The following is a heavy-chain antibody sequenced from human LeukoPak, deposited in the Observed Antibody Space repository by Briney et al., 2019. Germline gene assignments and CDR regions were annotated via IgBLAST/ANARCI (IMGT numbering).Heavy chain of an antibody. CDR2: IRSKAYGGTT. CDR3: TRDTPYYYDSSGYYDY. D-gene: IGHD3-22*01. J-gene: IGHJ4*02. V-gene: IGHV3-49*04. CDR1: GFTFGDYA. Sequence: PGGSLRLSCTASGFTFGDYAMSWVRQAPGKGLEWGGFIRSKAYGGTTEYAASVKGRFTISRDDSKSIAYLQMNSLKTEDTAVYYCTRDTPYYYDSSGYYDYWGQGTLVTVSS.